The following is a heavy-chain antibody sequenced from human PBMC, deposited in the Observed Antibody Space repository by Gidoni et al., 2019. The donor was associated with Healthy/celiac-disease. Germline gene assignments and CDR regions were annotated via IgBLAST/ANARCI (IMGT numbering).Heavy chain of an antibody. J-gene: IGHJ6*02. CDR3: ASSYVVVPAALHGTHRNYYYYGMDV. CDR2: IIPIFGTA. V-gene: IGHV1-69*01. D-gene: IGHD2-2*01. Sequence: QVQLVQSGAEVKNPGSSVTVSCKASGGTFSSYAISLVRQAPGQGLEWMGGIIPIFGTANYAQKFQGRVTITADESKSTAYMELSSLRSEDTAVYYCASSYVVVPAALHGTHRNYYYYGMDVWGQGTKVTVSS. CDR1: GGTFSSYA.